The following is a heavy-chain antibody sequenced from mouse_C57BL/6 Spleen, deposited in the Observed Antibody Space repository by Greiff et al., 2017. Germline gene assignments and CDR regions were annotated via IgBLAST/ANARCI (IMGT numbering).Heavy chain of an antibody. J-gene: IGHJ4*01. Sequence: EVHLVESGGGLVKPGGSLKLSCAASGFTFSDYGMHWVRQAPEKGLEWVAYISSGSSTIYYADTVKGRFTISRDNAKNTLFLQMTSLRSEDTAMYYCAGQGVTTDGYYAMDCWGQGTSVTVSS. D-gene: IGHD2-1*01. CDR3: AGQGVTTDGYYAMDC. CDR2: ISSGSSTI. CDR1: GFTFSDYG. V-gene: IGHV5-17*01.